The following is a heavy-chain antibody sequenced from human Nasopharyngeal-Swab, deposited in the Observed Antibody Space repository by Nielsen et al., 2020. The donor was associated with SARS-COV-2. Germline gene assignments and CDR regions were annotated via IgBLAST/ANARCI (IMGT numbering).Heavy chain of an antibody. CDR3: ARAGKIQLWFNSLYYFDY. CDR2: MNLNSGNT. J-gene: IGHJ4*02. Sequence: WVRQAPGQGLEWMGWMNLNSGNTGYAQKFQGRVTMTRNTSISTAYMELSSLRSEDTAVYYCARAGKIQLWFNSLYYFDYWGQGTLVTVSS. V-gene: IGHV1-8*01. D-gene: IGHD5-18*01.